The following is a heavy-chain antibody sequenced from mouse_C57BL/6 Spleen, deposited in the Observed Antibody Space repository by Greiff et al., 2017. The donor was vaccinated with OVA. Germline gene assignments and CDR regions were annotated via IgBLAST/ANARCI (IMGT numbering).Heavy chain of an antibody. D-gene: IGHD3-2*02. CDR2: IYPSDSET. J-gene: IGHJ3*01. V-gene: IGHV1-61*01. CDR3: ARFRSGFAY. CDR1: GYTFTSYW. Sequence: VQLQQPGAELVRPGSSVKLSCKASGYTFTSYWMDWVKQRPGQGLEWIGNIYPSDSETHYNQKFKDKATLTVDKSSSTAYMQLSSLTSEDSAVDYWARFRSGFAYWGQGTLVTVSA.